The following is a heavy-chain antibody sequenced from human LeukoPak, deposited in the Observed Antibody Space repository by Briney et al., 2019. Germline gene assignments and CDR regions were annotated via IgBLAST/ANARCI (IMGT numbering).Heavy chain of an antibody. CDR2: INHSGST. J-gene: IGHJ4*02. V-gene: IGHV4-34*01. D-gene: IGHD1-26*01. CDR1: GGSFSGYY. CDR3: ARGRPAIVGATTFDY. Sequence: PSETLSLTCAVYGGSFSGYYWSWIRQPPGKGLEWIGEINHSGSTNYNPSLKSRVTISVDTSKNQFSLKLSSVTAADTAVYYCARGRPAIVGATTFDYWGQGTLVTVSS.